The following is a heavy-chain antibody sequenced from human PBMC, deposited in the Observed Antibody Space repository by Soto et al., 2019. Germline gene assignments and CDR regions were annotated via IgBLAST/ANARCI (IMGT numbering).Heavy chain of an antibody. Sequence: EAQLVESGGGLVQPGGSLRLSCAASGFTFSDYNMNWVRQAPGKGLEWISYISSSSSITYYADSVKGRFTISRDNAENSLGLQMNSLSVKDTAVYYWAGRRLGAAEVTTKYFDYWGQGTLVTVS. D-gene: IGHD4-17*01. V-gene: IGHV3-48*04. CDR3: AGRRLGAAEVTTKYFDY. CDR2: ISSSSSIT. J-gene: IGHJ4*02. CDR1: GFTFSDYN.